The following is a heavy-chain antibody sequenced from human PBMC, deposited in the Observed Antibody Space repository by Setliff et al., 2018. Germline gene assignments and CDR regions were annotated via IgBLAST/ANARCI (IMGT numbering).Heavy chain of an antibody. CDR3: ARDDPNHYDVSGYSVGYFDY. CDR2: IYDNDFA. D-gene: IGHD3-22*01. CDR1: GGSISYFY. Sequence: PSETLSLTCTVSGGSISYFYWSWIRQPPGKGLEWIGYIYDNDFANYNPSLRSRVSISVDTSKNQFSLRLQSVTAADTAVYFCARDDPNHYDVSGYSVGYFDYWGLGTPVTVSS. V-gene: IGHV4-59*12. J-gene: IGHJ4*02.